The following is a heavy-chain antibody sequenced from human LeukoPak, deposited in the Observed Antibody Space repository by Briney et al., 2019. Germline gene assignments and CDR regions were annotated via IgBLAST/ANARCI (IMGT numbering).Heavy chain of an antibody. Sequence: PSETLSLTCTVSGGSISSYYWSWIRQPPGKGLEWIGYIYYSGSTNYNPSLKCRVTISVDTSKNQFSLKLTSVTAADTAVYYCASTEWNYARWGQGTLVTVSS. CDR2: IYYSGST. V-gene: IGHV4-59*08. CDR3: ASTEWNYAR. CDR1: GGSISSYY. D-gene: IGHD1-7*01. J-gene: IGHJ4*02.